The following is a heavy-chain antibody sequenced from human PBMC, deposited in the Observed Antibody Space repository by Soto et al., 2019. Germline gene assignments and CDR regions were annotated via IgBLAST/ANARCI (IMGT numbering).Heavy chain of an antibody. Sequence: GGSLRLSCTASGFTFGDYAMSWFRQAPGKGLEWVGFIRSKAYGGTTEYAASVKGRFTISRDDSKSIAYLQMNSLKTEETAVYYCTREGQTYSDYYDSSGYYYALDYWGQGTLVTVSS. D-gene: IGHD3-22*01. J-gene: IGHJ4*02. CDR2: IRSKAYGGTT. V-gene: IGHV3-49*03. CDR1: GFTFGDYA. CDR3: TREGQTYSDYYDSSGYYYALDY.